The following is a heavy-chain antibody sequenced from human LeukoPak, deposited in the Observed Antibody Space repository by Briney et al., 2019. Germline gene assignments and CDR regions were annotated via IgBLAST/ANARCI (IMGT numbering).Heavy chain of an antibody. D-gene: IGHD3-10*01. CDR1: GFTFSTYS. CDR2: IGGSSTSI. CDR3: ARGGYRGVNDY. V-gene: IGHV3-21*04. J-gene: IGHJ4*02. Sequence: GGSLRLSCAASGFTFSTYSMNWVRQAPGKGLEWVSSIGGSSTSIYYAGSVKGRFTISRDNAKNSLYLQMNSLRAEDTAVYYCARGGYRGVNDYWGQGTLVTVPS.